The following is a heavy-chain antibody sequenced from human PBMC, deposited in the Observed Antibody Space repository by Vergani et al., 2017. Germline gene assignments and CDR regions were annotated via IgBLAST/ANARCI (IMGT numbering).Heavy chain of an antibody. J-gene: IGHJ6*03. CDR1: GGSLSGYY. V-gene: IGHV4-34*01. Sequence: QVQLQQWGAGLLKPSETLSLTCAVYGGSLSGYYWSWIRQPPGKGLEWIGEINHSGSTNYNPSLKSRVTISVDTSKNQFSLKLSSVTAADTAVYYCARGRGQLVQYYYYMDVWGKGTTVTVSS. CDR2: INHSGST. CDR3: ARGRGQLVQYYYYMDV. D-gene: IGHD6-6*01.